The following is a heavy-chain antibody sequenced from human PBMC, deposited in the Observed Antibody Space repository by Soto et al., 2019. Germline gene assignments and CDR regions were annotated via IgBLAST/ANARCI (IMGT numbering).Heavy chain of an antibody. Sequence: SETPSLTCTVSGGSMRNYFWTWIRQPPGKGLEWIGYIHYSGSTNYNPSLKSRVTISVDTSKNQFSLKLSSVTAADTAVYYCAREVVTMIVGAYFDYWGQGTLVTVSS. CDR1: GGSMRNYF. D-gene: IGHD3-22*01. V-gene: IGHV4-59*01. J-gene: IGHJ4*02. CDR3: AREVVTMIVGAYFDY. CDR2: IHYSGST.